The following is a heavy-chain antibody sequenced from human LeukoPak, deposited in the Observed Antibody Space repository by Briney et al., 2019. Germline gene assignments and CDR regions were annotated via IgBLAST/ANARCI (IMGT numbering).Heavy chain of an antibody. CDR1: GFMFSRYA. V-gene: IGHV3-23*05. J-gene: IGHJ4*02. CDR3: AKGGMSSSGLGD. Sequence: GGFLRLSCAASGFMFSRYAISWVRQAPGKGLEWVSSISTDTDTYYADSVQGRFSISRDNSKNTQYLQMNSLRGEDTAVYYCAKGGMSSSGLGDWGQGTMVAVSS. D-gene: IGHD3-22*01. CDR2: ISTDTDT.